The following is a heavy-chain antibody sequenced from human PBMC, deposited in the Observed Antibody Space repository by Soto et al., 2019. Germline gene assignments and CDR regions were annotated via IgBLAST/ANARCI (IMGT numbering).Heavy chain of an antibody. CDR3: APRGGIAAAGTTGRDAFDI. CDR2: ISYDGSNK. Sequence: GGSLRLSCAASGFTFSIYGMHWVRHAPGKGLEWVAVISYDGSNKYYADSVKGRFTISRDNSKNTLYLQMNSLRAEDTAVYYCAPRGGIAAAGTTGRDAFDIWGQGTMVTVSS. V-gene: IGHV3-30*03. J-gene: IGHJ3*02. CDR1: GFTFSIYG. D-gene: IGHD6-13*01.